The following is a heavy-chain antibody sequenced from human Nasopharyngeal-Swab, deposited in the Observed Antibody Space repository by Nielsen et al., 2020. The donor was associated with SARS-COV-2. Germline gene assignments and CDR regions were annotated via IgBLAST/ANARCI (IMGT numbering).Heavy chain of an antibody. V-gene: IGHV1-18*04. CDR2: ISAYNGNT. Sequence: ASVKVSCKASGYIFNIYGISWVRQAPGQGLEWMAWISAYNGNTNYAQKFQGRVTMTTDTSTNPAYMELKSLRSDDTAVYYCARDRWHEFWSGYYYWYLDLWGRGTLVTVSS. CDR3: ARDRWHEFWSGYYYWYLDL. CDR1: GYIFNIYG. D-gene: IGHD3-3*01. J-gene: IGHJ2*01.